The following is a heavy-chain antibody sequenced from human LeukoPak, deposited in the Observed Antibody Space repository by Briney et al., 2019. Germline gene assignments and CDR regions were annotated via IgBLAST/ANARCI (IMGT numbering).Heavy chain of an antibody. CDR2: INPNNDGT. D-gene: IGHD3-22*01. V-gene: IGHV1-2*02. Sequence: ASVKVSCKASGYTFNGYYIHWVRQAPGQGLEWLGWINPNNDGTKYAQNFQGRVTMTRDTSISTAYMELHSLRSDDTAVYYCARARHDSSGYYLTKWGQGTLVTVSS. J-gene: IGHJ4*02. CDR1: GYTFNGYY. CDR3: ARARHDSSGYYLTK.